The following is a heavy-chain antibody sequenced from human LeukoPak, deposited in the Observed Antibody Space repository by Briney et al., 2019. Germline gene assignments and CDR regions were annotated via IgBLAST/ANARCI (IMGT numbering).Heavy chain of an antibody. J-gene: IGHJ4*02. CDR1: GFTFSSYG. V-gene: IGHV3-30*02. Sequence: GGSLRLSCAASGFTFSSYGMHWVRQAPGKGLEWVAFIRYDGSNKYYADSVKGRFTISRDNSKNTLYLQMNSLRAEDTAVYYCARVFWSGYPTGWFDYWGQGTLVTVSS. CDR3: ARVFWSGYPTGWFDY. CDR2: IRYDGSNK. D-gene: IGHD3-3*01.